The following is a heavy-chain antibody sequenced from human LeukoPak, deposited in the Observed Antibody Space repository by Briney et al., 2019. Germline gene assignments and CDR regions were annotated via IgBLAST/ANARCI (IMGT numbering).Heavy chain of an antibody. CDR3: ARVAYSGLDC. Sequence: PSQTLSLTCTVSGGSISSETYYWTWVRQPAGKGLEWIGRIYSSGSTSYNPSLKSRVTISVDTSKNQFSLELNSVTASDTAVYYCARVAYSGLDCWGQGTLVTVSS. CDR2: IYSSGST. CDR1: GGSISSETYY. D-gene: IGHD1-26*01. J-gene: IGHJ4*02. V-gene: IGHV4-61*02.